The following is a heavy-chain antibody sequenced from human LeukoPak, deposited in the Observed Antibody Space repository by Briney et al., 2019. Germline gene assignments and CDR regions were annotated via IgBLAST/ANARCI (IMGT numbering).Heavy chain of an antibody. CDR1: GFTFRSYW. Sequence: GGSLRLSCAASGFTFRSYWMSWVRQAPGKGLEWVANIKQDGSEKYYVDSVKGRFTISRDNAKNSLYLQMNSLRAEDTAVYYCARRSRRDGYNPFDYWGQGTLVTVSS. V-gene: IGHV3-7*03. J-gene: IGHJ4*02. D-gene: IGHD5-24*01. CDR2: IKQDGSEK. CDR3: ARRSRRDGYNPFDY.